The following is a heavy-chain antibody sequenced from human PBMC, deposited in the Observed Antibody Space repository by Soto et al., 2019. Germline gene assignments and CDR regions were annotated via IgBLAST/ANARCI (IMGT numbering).Heavy chain of an antibody. J-gene: IGHJ3*02. CDR2: ISGRGGST. D-gene: IGHD3-9*01. CDR1: GFTFSSYA. V-gene: IGHV3-23*01. Sequence: EVQLLESGGGLVQPGGSLRLSCAASGFTFSSYAMSWVRQAPGKGLEGVSAISGRGGSTHYADSVKGRFTISRDNSSTTLDLQMNSLRAEDTAVYYCAKGHWFDAFHIWGQGTMVTVAS. CDR3: AKGHWFDAFHI.